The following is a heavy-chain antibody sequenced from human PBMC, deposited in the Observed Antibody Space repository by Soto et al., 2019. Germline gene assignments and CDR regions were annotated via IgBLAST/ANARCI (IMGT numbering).Heavy chain of an antibody. Sequence: GGSLRLSCAASGFTFSSYSMNWVRQAPGKGLEWVSYISSSSSTIYYADSVKGRFTISRDNAKNSLYLQMNSLRDEDTAVYYCARLLRITMVRGVKSNYHYYGLDVWGQGTTVTVSS. CDR3: ARLLRITMVRGVKSNYHYYGLDV. V-gene: IGHV3-48*02. CDR2: ISSSSSTI. D-gene: IGHD3-10*01. CDR1: GFTFSSYS. J-gene: IGHJ6*02.